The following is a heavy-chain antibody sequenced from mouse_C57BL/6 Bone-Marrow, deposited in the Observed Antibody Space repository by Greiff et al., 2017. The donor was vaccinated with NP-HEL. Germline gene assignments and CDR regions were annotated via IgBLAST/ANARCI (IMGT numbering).Heavy chain of an antibody. CDR3: TVMVTLYYYAMDY. CDR1: GFTFSSYA. J-gene: IGHJ4*01. CDR2: ISSGGDYI. Sequence: EVHLVESGEGLVKPGGSLKLSCAASGFTFSSYAMSWVRQTPEKRLEWVAYISSGGDYIYYADTVKGRFTISRDNARNTLYLQMSSLKSEDTAMYYCTVMVTLYYYAMDYWGQGTSVTVSS. D-gene: IGHD2-2*01. V-gene: IGHV5-9-1*02.